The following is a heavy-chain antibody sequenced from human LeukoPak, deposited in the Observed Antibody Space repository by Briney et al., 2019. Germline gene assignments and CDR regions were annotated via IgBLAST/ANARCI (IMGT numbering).Heavy chain of an antibody. J-gene: IGHJ6*02. D-gene: IGHD6-19*01. V-gene: IGHV3-13*01. CDR2: IDSAGDI. CDR1: GFTFSRDD. Sequence: GGSLRLSCAACGFTFSRDDMHWVRQGTGKGLEWVLAIDSAGDIYYADSVKGRFTISRDNSKNTLYLQMNSLRAENTAVYYCAYSHGIAVASYGMDVWGQGTTVTVSS. CDR3: AYSHGIAVASYGMDV.